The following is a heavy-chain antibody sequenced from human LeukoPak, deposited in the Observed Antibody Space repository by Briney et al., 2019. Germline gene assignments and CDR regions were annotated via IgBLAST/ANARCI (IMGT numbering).Heavy chain of an antibody. Sequence: PGGSLRLSCAASGFTFSSYEMNWVRQAPGKGLEWVSYISSSGSTIYYADSVKGRFTISRDNAKNSLYLQMNSLRAEDTAVYYCAGDDTSQWLPQNWFDPWGQGTLVTVSS. J-gene: IGHJ5*02. CDR2: ISSSGSTI. V-gene: IGHV3-48*03. CDR3: AGDDTSQWLPQNWFDP. CDR1: GFTFSSYE. D-gene: IGHD6-19*01.